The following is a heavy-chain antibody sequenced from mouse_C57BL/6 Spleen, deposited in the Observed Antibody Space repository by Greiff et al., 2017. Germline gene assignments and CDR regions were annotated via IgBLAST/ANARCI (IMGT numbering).Heavy chain of an antibody. Sequence: VQLQQSGAELAKPGASVKLSCKASGYTFTGYWIHWVKQRPGQGLEWIGYINPSSGYTKYNQKFKDKATLTADKSSSTAYMQLSSLTYEDSAVYYCASYDYDVYYWGQGTLVTVSA. J-gene: IGHJ3*01. CDR3: ASYDYDVYY. CDR1: GYTFTGYW. D-gene: IGHD2-4*01. V-gene: IGHV1-7*01. CDR2: INPSSGYT.